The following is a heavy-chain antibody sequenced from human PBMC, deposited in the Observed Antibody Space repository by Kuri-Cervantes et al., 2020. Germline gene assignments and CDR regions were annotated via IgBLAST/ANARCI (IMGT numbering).Heavy chain of an antibody. J-gene: IGHJ4*02. Sequence: GGSLRLSCAASGFTFRSMSWVRQAPGKGLEWISAITGDAGITLYADSVKGRFTISRDNSKNTLYLQMNSLRAEDTAVYYCAKESWSNYFDYWGQGTLVTVSS. CDR3: AKESWSNYFDY. V-gene: IGHV3-23*01. D-gene: IGHD3-3*01. CDR1: GFTFRS. CDR2: ITGDAGIT.